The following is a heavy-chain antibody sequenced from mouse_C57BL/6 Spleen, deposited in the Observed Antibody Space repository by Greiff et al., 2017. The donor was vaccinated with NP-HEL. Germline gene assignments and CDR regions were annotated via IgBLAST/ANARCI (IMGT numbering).Heavy chain of an antibody. CDR2: INPNNGGT. V-gene: IGHV1-26*01. Sequence: EVQLQQSGPELVKPGASVKISCKASGYTFTDYYMNWVKQSHGKSLEWIGDINPNNGGTSYNQKFKGKATLTVDKSSSTAYMELRSLTSEDSAVYYCAREDSSGSFAYWGQGTLVTVSA. D-gene: IGHD3-2*02. CDR3: AREDSSGSFAY. J-gene: IGHJ3*01. CDR1: GYTFTDYY.